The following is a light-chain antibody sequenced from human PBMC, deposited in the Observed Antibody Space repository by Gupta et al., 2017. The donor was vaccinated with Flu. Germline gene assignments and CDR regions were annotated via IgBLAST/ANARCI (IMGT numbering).Light chain of an antibody. J-gene: IGKJ3*01. Sequence: ISGRSSQSLVNTNGHNYLNWYLQKPGQSPQLIIYLASTRTAGVPARFDASGSGTDFTLKINTVEAEDVGVYYCMQALETPFTFGPGTKVEIK. CDR1: QSLVNTNGHNY. V-gene: IGKV2-28*01. CDR2: LAS. CDR3: MQALETPFT.